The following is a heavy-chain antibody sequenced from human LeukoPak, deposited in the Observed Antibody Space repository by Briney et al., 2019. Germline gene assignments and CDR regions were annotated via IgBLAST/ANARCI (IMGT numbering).Heavy chain of an antibody. CDR2: INPNSGAI. CDR3: ASSTSGGYSYGGIDY. V-gene: IGHV1-2*02. D-gene: IGHD5-18*01. J-gene: IGHJ4*02. Sequence: ASVKVSCKASGYTFTGYYMHWVRQAPGQGLEWMGWINPNSGAINYAQKFQGRVTMTRDTSINTAYMELSRLTSDDTAVYYCASSTSGGYSYGGIDYWGQGTLVTVSS. CDR1: GYTFTGYY.